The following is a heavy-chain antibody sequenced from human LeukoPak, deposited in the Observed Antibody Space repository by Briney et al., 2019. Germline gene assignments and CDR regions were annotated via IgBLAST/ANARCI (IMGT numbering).Heavy chain of an antibody. CDR1: GGSISSSSYY. D-gene: IGHD1-26*01. CDR3: ARRVLKWELLGGAFDI. J-gene: IGHJ3*02. V-gene: IGHV4-39*01. Sequence: SETLSLTCTVSGGSISSSSYYWGWIRQPPGKGLEWIGSIYYSGSTYYNPSLKSRVTISVDTSKNQFSLKLSSVTAADTAVYYCARRVLKWELLGGAFDIWGQGTMVTVSS. CDR2: IYYSGST.